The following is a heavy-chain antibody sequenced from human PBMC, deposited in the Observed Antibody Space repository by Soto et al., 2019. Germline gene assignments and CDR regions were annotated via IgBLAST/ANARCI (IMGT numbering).Heavy chain of an antibody. Sequence: SETLSLTCAVYGGSFSGYYWSWIRQPPGKGLEWIGEINHSGSTNYNPSLKSRVTISVDTSKNQFSLKLSSVTAADTAVYYCASCDFWSGYPRTYYYYYMDVWGKGTTVTVSS. CDR3: ASCDFWSGYPRTYYYYYMDV. CDR2: INHSGST. D-gene: IGHD3-3*01. J-gene: IGHJ6*03. V-gene: IGHV4-34*01. CDR1: GGSFSGYY.